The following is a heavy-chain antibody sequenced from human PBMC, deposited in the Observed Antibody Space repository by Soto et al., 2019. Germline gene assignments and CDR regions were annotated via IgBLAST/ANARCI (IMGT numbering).Heavy chain of an antibody. CDR3: ARDHFYGAIDD. J-gene: IGHJ4*02. CDR2: IKQDGSEK. CDR1: GFNFGASW. D-gene: IGHD3-10*01. V-gene: IGHV3-7*01. Sequence: EVQLMESGGGLVQPGGSLRLSCAASGFNFGASWMAWVRQAPGKGLEWVADIKQDGSEKNYVDSVKGLVTISRDDAKNSLYLQMNSLRAEDTAVYYCARDHFYGAIDDWGLGTLVTVSS.